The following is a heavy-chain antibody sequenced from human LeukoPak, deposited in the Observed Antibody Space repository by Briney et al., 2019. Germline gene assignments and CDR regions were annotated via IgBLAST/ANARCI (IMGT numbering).Heavy chain of an antibody. CDR3: APTHYSSSWYYFDY. CDR1: GCTFTGYY. Sequence: GASVKVSCKASGCTFTGYYIHWVRQAPGQGLEWMGWINPNSGGTNYAQKFQGRVTMTRDTSISTAYMELTRLRSDDTAVYYCAPTHYSSSWYYFDYWGQGTLVTVSS. D-gene: IGHD6-13*01. V-gene: IGHV1-2*02. J-gene: IGHJ4*02. CDR2: INPNSGGT.